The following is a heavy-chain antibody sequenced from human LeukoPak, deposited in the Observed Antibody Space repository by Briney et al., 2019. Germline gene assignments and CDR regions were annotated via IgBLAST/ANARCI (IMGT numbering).Heavy chain of an antibody. Sequence: ASVKVSCKASGYTFTIYAIGGVRPAPQQGVWCVGWICVFVGNTNYARTLQVRVTMPTSTSTSTAYMELRSLRSDDTAVYYCARGNDSSGYFNPYAEYFQHCGQGTLVTVSS. V-gene: IGHV1-18*01. CDR3: ARGNDSSGYFNPYAEYFQH. J-gene: IGHJ1*01. CDR2: ICVFVGNT. CDR1: GYTFTIYA. D-gene: IGHD3-22*01.